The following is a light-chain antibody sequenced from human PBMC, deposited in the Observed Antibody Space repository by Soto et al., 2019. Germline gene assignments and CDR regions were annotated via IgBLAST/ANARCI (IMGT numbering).Light chain of an antibody. CDR2: EVT. Sequence: QSVLTQPPSASGSPGQSVTISCTGTSSDVGAYKYVSWYQQYPGKAPKLMIYEVTKRPSGVPDRFSGSKSGNTASLTVSGLQAEDEADYYYTSYVDNEILVFGGGTKVTVL. V-gene: IGLV2-8*01. J-gene: IGLJ3*02. CDR1: SSDVGAYKY. CDR3: TSYVDNEILV.